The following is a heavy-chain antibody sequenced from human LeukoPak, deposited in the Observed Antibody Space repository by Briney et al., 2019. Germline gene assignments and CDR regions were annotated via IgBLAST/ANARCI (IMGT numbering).Heavy chain of an antibody. CDR2: ISAYNGNT. J-gene: IGHJ3*02. D-gene: IGHD3-22*01. V-gene: IGHV1-18*01. CDR1: GYTFTSYG. Sequence: ASVKVSCKASGYTFTSYGISWVRQAPGQGLEWMGWISAYNGNTNYAQKLQGRVTMTTDTSTSTAYMEQRSLRSDDTAVYYCAREASTMIVAPTDAFDIWGQGTMVTVSS. CDR3: AREASTMIVAPTDAFDI.